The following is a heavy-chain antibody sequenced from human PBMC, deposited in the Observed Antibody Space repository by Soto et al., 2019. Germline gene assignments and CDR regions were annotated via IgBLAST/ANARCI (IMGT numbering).Heavy chain of an antibody. CDR1: GFTFSSHG. J-gene: IGHJ4*02. CDR2: ISSDGSNK. V-gene: IGHV3-30*18. Sequence: GGSLRLSCAASGFTFSSHGLHWVRQAPGKGLEWVAVISSDGSNKYYADSVKGRFTISRDNSKNTLYLQMSSPRAEDTAVYYCAKWRNYYDSSGYYWGQGTLVTVSS. D-gene: IGHD3-22*01. CDR3: AKWRNYYDSSGYY.